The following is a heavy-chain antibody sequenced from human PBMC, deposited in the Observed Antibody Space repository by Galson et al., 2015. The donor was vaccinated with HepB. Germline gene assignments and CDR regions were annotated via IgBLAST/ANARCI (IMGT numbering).Heavy chain of an antibody. CDR2: ISWNSGSI. J-gene: IGHJ4*02. CDR1: GFTFDDYA. CDR3: AKGVSSGIAVAGWDY. D-gene: IGHD6-19*01. Sequence: SLRLSCAASGFTFDDYAMHWVRQAPGKGLEWVSGISWNSGSIGYADSVKGRFTISRDNAKNSLYLQMNSLRAEDTALYYCAKGVSSGIAVAGWDYWGQGTLVTVSS. V-gene: IGHV3-9*01.